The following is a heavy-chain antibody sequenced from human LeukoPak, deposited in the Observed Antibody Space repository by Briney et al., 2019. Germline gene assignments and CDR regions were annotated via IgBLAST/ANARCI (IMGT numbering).Heavy chain of an antibody. J-gene: IGHJ4*02. V-gene: IGHV4-59*01. CDR3: ASTFRTGTTTRAFDY. D-gene: IGHD1-1*01. CDR2: IYYSGST. CDR1: GGSISSYY. Sequence: PSETLSLTCTVSGGSISSYYWSWIRQPPGKGLEWIGYIYYSGSTNYNPSLKSRVTISVDTSKNQFSLKLSSVTAADTAVHYCASTFRTGTTTRAFDYWGQGTLVTVSS.